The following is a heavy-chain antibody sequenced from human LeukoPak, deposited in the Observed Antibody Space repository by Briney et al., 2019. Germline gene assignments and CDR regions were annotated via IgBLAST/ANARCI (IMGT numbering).Heavy chain of an antibody. Sequence: GGSLRLSCAASGFTFSDYWMNWVRQAPGKGLEWVANINQDGSAKYYVDSVKGRFTFSRDNAMNSLFLQMNSLRAEDTAVYYCAREDFGAFDIWGQGTMVTVSS. V-gene: IGHV3-7*01. J-gene: IGHJ3*02. D-gene: IGHD3-3*01. CDR2: INQDGSAK. CDR3: AREDFGAFDI. CDR1: GFTFSDYW.